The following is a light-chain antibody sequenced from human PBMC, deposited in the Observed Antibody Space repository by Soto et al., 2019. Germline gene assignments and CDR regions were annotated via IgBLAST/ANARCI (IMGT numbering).Light chain of an antibody. V-gene: IGKV1-39*01. CDR1: QNIENY. CDR3: QQSFGSPPIT. Sequence: DIQMTQSPSSLSASLGDTVTISCRASQNIENYLHWYQQKAGKAPEVLLYVAAVLKAGVSSRLSGSRYGSDFTPTITNLQPEDFAMYYCQQSFGSPPITFGQGTRLDIK. J-gene: IGKJ5*01. CDR2: VAA.